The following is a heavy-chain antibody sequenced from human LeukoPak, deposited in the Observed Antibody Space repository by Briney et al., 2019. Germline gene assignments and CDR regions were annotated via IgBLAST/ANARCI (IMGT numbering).Heavy chain of an antibody. J-gene: IGHJ6*02. CDR2: ISYDGSNK. D-gene: IGHD1-26*01. CDR1: GFTFSSYG. CDR3: ARAARSGSYYYYYGMDV. Sequence: GRSLRLSCAASGFTFSSYGMHWVRQAPGKGLEWVAVISYDGSNKYYADSVKGRFTISRDNSKNTLYLQMNSLRAEDTAVYYCARAARSGSYYYYYGMDVWGQGTTVTVSS. V-gene: IGHV3-30*03.